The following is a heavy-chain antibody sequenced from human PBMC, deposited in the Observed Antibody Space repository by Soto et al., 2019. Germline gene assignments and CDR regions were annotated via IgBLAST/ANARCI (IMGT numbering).Heavy chain of an antibody. D-gene: IGHD1-20*01. J-gene: IGHJ5*02. Sequence: SETLSLTCTVSGASISVHSYYWTWIRQPPGKGLEWIGSSYYSGTTYFNPSLKSRATISVDTSKNQFSLRLTSVTAADTAIYYCTRRYNWNDNYSDPWGPGALVTVSS. CDR3: TRRYNWNDNYSDP. V-gene: IGHV4-39*01. CDR2: SYYSGTT. CDR1: GASISVHSYY.